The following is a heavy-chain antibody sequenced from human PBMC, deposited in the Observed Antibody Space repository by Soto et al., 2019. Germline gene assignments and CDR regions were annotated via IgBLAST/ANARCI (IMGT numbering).Heavy chain of an antibody. CDR2: IIPILGIA. J-gene: IGHJ5*02. CDR1: GGTFSSYT. V-gene: IGHV1-69*08. D-gene: IGHD2-15*01. Sequence: QVQLVQSGAEVKKPGSSVKGSCKASGGTFSSYTISWVRQAPGQGLEWMGRIIPILGIANYAQKFQGRVTITADKSTSTAYMELSSLRSEDTAVYYCARDQGYCSGGSCYPFDPWGQGTLVTVS. CDR3: ARDQGYCSGGSCYPFDP.